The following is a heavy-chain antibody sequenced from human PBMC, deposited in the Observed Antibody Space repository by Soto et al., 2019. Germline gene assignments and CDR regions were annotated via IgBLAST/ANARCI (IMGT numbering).Heavy chain of an antibody. CDR1: GYALTVDG. V-gene: IGHV1-18*01. J-gene: IGHJ4*02. CDR2: ISAYNGNT. D-gene: IGHD1-26*01. Sequence: SVKRSCKGAGYALTVDGSSWVRQAPGQGLEWMGWISAYNGNTNYAQKLQGRVTMTTDTSTSTAYMELRSLRSDDTAVYYCARDNRELSFDYWGQGTLVTVSS. CDR3: ARDNRELSFDY.